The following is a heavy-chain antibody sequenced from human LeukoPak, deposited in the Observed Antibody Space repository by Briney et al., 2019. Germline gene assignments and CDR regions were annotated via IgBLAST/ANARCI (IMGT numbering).Heavy chain of an antibody. D-gene: IGHD6-19*01. CDR3: ARVSSGWYEDYYYGMDV. J-gene: IGHJ6*02. CDR2: INPNSGGT. CDR1: GYTFTGYY. Sequence: GASVKVSCKASGYTFTGYYMHWVRQAPGQGLEWMGRINPNSGGTNYAQKFQGGVTMTRDTSISTAYMELSRLRSDDTAVYYCARVSSGWYEDYYYGMDVWGQGTTVTVSS. V-gene: IGHV1-2*06.